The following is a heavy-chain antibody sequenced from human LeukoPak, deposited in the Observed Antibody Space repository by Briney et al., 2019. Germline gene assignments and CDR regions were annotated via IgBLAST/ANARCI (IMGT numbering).Heavy chain of an antibody. J-gene: IGHJ4*02. CDR1: AFTFSSYA. D-gene: IGHD3-10*01. V-gene: IGHV4-34*01. CDR3: ARRKRSGGADY. CDR2: INHSGST. Sequence: GSLRLSCVASAFTFSSYAMSWIRQPPGKGLEWIGEINHSGSTNYNPSLKSRVTISVDTSKNQFSLKLSSVTAADTAVYYCARRKRSGGADYWGQGTLVTVSS.